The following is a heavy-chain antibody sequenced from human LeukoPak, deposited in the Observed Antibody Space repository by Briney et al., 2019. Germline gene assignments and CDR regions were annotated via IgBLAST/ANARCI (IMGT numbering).Heavy chain of an antibody. J-gene: IGHJ4*02. CDR1: ADSIGSSSHH. Sequence: SETLPLTCTVSADSIGSSSHHWGWIRQSPGKGLEWIGSVYYGRTTYYNPSLNSRVTISVVTSKNQFSLQLHSVTAADTAVYYCVRHDGRGGATMGALDSWGQGSPVTVSS. V-gene: IGHV4-39*01. CDR2: VYYGRTT. D-gene: IGHD5-12*01. CDR3: VRHDGRGGATMGALDS.